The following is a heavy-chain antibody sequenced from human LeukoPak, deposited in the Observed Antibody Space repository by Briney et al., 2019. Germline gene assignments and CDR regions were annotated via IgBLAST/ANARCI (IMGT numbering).Heavy chain of an antibody. D-gene: IGHD2-21*02. V-gene: IGHV3-30-3*01. CDR1: GFTFSSYA. CDR3: ARDARGAYCGGDCSPYFDY. J-gene: IGHJ4*02. Sequence: GGSLRLSGAASGFTFSSYAMHWVRQAPGKGLEWVAVISYDGSNKYYAGSVKGRLTISRDNSKNTLYLQMNSLRAEDTAVYYCARDARGAYCGGDCSPYFDYWGQGTLVTVSS. CDR2: ISYDGSNK.